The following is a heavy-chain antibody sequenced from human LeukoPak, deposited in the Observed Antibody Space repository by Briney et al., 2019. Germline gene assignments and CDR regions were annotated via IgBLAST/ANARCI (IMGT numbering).Heavy chain of an antibody. J-gene: IGHJ4*02. Sequence: GGCLRLSCTASGFTFSNYWMSWIRQAPGKGLEWVANIKQDGGENYYVDSVRGRFTISRDNAKNSLYLQMNSLRAEDTAVYYCARGETIVGAPNYRFDYWGQGTLVTASS. V-gene: IGHV3-7*04. D-gene: IGHD1-26*01. CDR3: ARGETIVGAPNYRFDY. CDR1: GFTFSNYW. CDR2: IKQDGGEN.